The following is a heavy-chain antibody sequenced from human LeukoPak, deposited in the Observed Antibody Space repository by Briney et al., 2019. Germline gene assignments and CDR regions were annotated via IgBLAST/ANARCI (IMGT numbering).Heavy chain of an antibody. CDR3: ARGRAVATSHYFAY. CDR1: GFTFSSYA. J-gene: IGHJ4*02. V-gene: IGHV3-30-3*01. CDR2: MSYDGSNK. D-gene: IGHD5-12*01. Sequence: GGSLRLSCAASGFTFSSYAMHWVRQAPGKGLEWVAVMSYDGSNKYYADSVKGRFTISRDNSKNTLYLQMNSLRAEDTAVYYCARGRAVATSHYFAYWGQGTLVTVSS.